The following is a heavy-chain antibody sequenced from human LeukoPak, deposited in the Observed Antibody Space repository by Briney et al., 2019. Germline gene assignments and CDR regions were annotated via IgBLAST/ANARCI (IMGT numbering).Heavy chain of an antibody. J-gene: IGHJ5*02. CDR1: GFTFSSYW. CDR3: ARAPNPYCSGGSCPSWFDP. Sequence: GGSLRLSCAASGFTFSSYWIHWVRQAPGKGLVWVSRINSDGSSTSYADSVKGRFTISRDNAKNTLYLQVNSLRAEDTAVYYCARAPNPYCSGGSCPSWFDPWGQGTLVTVSS. V-gene: IGHV3-74*01. CDR2: INSDGSST. D-gene: IGHD2-15*01.